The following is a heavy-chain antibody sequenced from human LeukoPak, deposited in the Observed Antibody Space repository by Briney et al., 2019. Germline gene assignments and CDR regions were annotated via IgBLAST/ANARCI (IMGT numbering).Heavy chain of an antibody. D-gene: IGHD3-22*01. Sequence: ASVKVSCKASGYTFTSYDINWVRQATGQGLEWMGWTNPNSGNTGYAQKFQGRVTMTRNTSISTAYMELSSLRSEDTAVYYCARGDYYDSSGYYWGVGYYYGMDVWGQGTTVTVSS. CDR2: TNPNSGNT. V-gene: IGHV1-8*01. CDR1: GYTFTSYD. J-gene: IGHJ6*02. CDR3: ARGDYYDSSGYYWGVGYYYGMDV.